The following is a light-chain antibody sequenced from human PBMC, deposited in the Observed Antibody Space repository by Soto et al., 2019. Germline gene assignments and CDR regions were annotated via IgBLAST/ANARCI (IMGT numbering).Light chain of an antibody. Sequence: EVVMTQSPATLSVSPGDKVSLSCRANQTISNTLAWYQQKPGQPPRLLIYAASTRATAVSARFSGSGSGTEFTLTISSLQSEDFTIYYCQYYNNWLATFGGGTKVEIK. J-gene: IGKJ4*01. V-gene: IGKV3-15*01. CDR1: QTISNT. CDR3: QYYNNWLAT. CDR2: AAS.